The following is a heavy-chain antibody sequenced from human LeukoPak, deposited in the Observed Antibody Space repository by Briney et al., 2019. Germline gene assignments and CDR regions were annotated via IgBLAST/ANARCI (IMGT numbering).Heavy chain of an antibody. Sequence: ASVKVSCKASGYTFTSYDINWVRQATGQGLEWMGWVNPNSGHAGSPQKFQGRVTMTRDTSISTAYMELGSLTSEDTAVYYCARGILEGVDVWGQGTAVTVSS. CDR1: GYTFTSYD. D-gene: IGHD2-21*01. V-gene: IGHV1-8*01. CDR3: ARGILEGVDV. CDR2: VNPNSGHA. J-gene: IGHJ6*02.